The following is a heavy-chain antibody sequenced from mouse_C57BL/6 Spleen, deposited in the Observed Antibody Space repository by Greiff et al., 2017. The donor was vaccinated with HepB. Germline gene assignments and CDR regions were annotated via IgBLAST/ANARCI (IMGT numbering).Heavy chain of an antibody. CDR3: ARDYSNYVGFAY. Sequence: QVQLQQPGAELVKPGASVKLSCKASGYTFTSYWMHWVKQRPGQGLEWIGMIHPNSGSTNYNEKFKSKATLTVAKSSSTAYMQLSSLTSEDSAVYYCARDYSNYVGFAYWGQGTLVTVSA. V-gene: IGHV1-64*01. J-gene: IGHJ3*01. CDR2: IHPNSGST. D-gene: IGHD2-5*01. CDR1: GYTFTSYW.